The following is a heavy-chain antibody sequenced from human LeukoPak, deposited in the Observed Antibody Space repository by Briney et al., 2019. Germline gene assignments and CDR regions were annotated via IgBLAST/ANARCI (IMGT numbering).Heavy chain of an antibody. V-gene: IGHV1-69*04. Sequence: ASVKVSCKASGGTFSSYAISWVRQAPGQGLEWMGRIIPILGIANYAQKFQGRVTITADKSTSTAYMELSSLRSEDTAVYYCARDGYCSGGSCSGFDPWGQGTLVTVSS. CDR1: GGTFSSYA. J-gene: IGHJ5*02. CDR2: IIPILGIA. CDR3: ARDGYCSGGSCSGFDP. D-gene: IGHD2-15*01.